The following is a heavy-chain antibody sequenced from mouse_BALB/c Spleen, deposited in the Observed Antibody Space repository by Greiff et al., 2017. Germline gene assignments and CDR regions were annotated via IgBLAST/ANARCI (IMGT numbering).Heavy chain of an antibody. D-gene: IGHD1-1*01. Sequence: EVQPVESGGGLVKPGGSLKLSCAASGFTFSSYAMSWVRQTPEKRLEWVASISSGGSTYYPDSVKGRFTISRDNARNILYLQMSSLRSEDTAMYYCAREGYYGSNYFDYWGQGTTLTVSS. CDR1: GFTFSSYA. CDR3: AREGYYGSNYFDY. J-gene: IGHJ2*01. CDR2: ISSGGST. V-gene: IGHV5-6-5*01.